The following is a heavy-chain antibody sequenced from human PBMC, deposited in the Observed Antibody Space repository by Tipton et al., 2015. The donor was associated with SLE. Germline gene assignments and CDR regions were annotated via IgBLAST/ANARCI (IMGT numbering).Heavy chain of an antibody. J-gene: IGHJ4*02. CDR2: IYYSGST. CDR1: GGSISSYY. CDR3: ARSTFSGFDY. V-gene: IGHV4-59*01. Sequence: LRLSCTVSGGSISSYYWSWIRQPPGKGLEWIGYIYYSGSTNYNPSLKSRVTISVDTSKNQFSLKLSSVTAADTAVYYCARSTFSGFDYWGQGTLVTVSS. D-gene: IGHD3-10*01.